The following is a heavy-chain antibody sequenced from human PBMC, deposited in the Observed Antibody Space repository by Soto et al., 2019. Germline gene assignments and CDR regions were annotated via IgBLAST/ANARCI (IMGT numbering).Heavy chain of an antibody. V-gene: IGHV1-8*01. CDR2: MNPKSGKT. J-gene: IGHJ5*02. CDR3: AREKNLRGFDP. D-gene: IGHD3-16*01. Sequence: QVQLVQSGAEVKKPGASVKVSCKASVYTFTSYDINWVRQATGQGLEWMGWMNPKSGKTGYAQKFQCRVTMTSNTSISTAYMELSSLRSEDTAVYYCAREKNLRGFDPWGQGTLVTVSS. CDR1: VYTFTSYD.